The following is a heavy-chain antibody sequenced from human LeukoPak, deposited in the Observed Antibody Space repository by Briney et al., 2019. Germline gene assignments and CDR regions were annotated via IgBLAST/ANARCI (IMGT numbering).Heavy chain of an antibody. CDR2: INHSGST. CDR3: ARDCSGGSCYEGVLDN. CDR1: GGSFSGYY. J-gene: IGHJ4*02. D-gene: IGHD2-15*01. Sequence: SETLSLTCAVYGGSFSGYYWSWIRQPPGKGLEWIGEINHSGSTNYNPSLKSRVTMSADTSKNQFSLNVRSVTAADTAVYYCARDCSGGSCYEGVLDNWGQGTLVTVSS. V-gene: IGHV4-34*01.